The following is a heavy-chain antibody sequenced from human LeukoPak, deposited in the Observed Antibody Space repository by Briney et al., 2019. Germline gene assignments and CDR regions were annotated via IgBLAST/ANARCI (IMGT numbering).Heavy chain of an antibody. J-gene: IGHJ5*02. CDR2: IYYSGSA. CDR3: ARHFPYYYDSSGYYDS. CDR1: GGPISSSSYY. D-gene: IGHD3-22*01. Sequence: PSETLSLTCTVSGGPISSSSYYWGWIRQPPGKGLEWIGSIYYSGSAYYNPSLKSRVTISVDTSKNQFSLKLSSVTAADTAVYYCARHFPYYYDSSGYYDSWGQGTLVTVSS. V-gene: IGHV4-39*01.